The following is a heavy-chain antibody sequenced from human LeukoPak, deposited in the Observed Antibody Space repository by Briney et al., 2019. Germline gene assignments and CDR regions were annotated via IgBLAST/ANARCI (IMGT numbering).Heavy chain of an antibody. CDR2: IYYSETT. CDR1: GDSISTYY. V-gene: IGHV4-59*08. J-gene: IGHJ4*02. CDR3: ARGPEDYFDY. Sequence: SETLSLTCTVSGDSISTYYWSWIRQPPGKGLEWIGYIYYSETTNYNPSLKSRVTISVDTSKNEASLKLSSVTAADTAVYYCARGPEDYFDYWGQETLVTVSS.